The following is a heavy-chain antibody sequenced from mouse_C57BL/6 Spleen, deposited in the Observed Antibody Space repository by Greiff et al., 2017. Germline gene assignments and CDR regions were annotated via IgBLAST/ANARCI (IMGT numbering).Heavy chain of an antibody. Sequence: VQLQQSGTVLARPGASVKMSCTTSGYTFTSYWMHWVKQRPGQGLEWIGAIYPGNSDTSYTQKFKGKAKLTAVTSASTAYMELSSLTNEDSAVYYCTRDGNSLAWFAYWGQGTLVTVSA. CDR2: IYPGNSDT. CDR3: TRDGNSLAWFAY. CDR1: GYTFTSYW. J-gene: IGHJ3*01. D-gene: IGHD2-1*01. V-gene: IGHV1-5*01.